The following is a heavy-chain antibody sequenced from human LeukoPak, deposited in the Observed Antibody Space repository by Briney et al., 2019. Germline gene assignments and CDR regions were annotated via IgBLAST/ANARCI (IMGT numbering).Heavy chain of an antibody. Sequence: GGSLRLSCAASGFTLNTFAMHWVRQAPGKGLEWVSYISSSSSTIYYADSVKGRFTISRDNAKNSLYLQMNSLRAEDTAVYYCARGHYYHYMDVWGKGTTVTVSS. CDR1: GFTLNTFA. CDR2: ISSSSSTI. CDR3: ARGHYYHYMDV. V-gene: IGHV3-48*01. J-gene: IGHJ6*03.